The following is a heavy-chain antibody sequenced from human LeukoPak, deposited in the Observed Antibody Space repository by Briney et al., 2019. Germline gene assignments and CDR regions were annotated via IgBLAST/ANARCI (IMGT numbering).Heavy chain of an antibody. Sequence: ASVKVSCKASGYTFTSYGISWVRQAPGQGLEWMGIINPSGGSTSYAQKFQGRVTMTRDMSTSTVYMELSSLRSEDTAVYYCARVSTVTTLDYWGQGTLVTVSS. V-gene: IGHV1-46*01. J-gene: IGHJ4*02. CDR2: INPSGGST. CDR3: ARVSTVTTLDY. D-gene: IGHD4-17*01. CDR1: GYTFTSYG.